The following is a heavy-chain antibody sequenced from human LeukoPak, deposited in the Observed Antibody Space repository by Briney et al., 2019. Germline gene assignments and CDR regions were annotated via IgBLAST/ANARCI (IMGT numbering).Heavy chain of an antibody. Sequence: GGSLRLSCEASGFTFSSYSMNWVRQAPGKGLEWFSFISSSSSIIHYADSVKGRFTISRDNAKNSLYLQMNSLRAEDTAVYYCARSGTTYYYDSGSRIWGQGTMVTVSS. CDR1: GFTFSSYS. D-gene: IGHD3-22*01. V-gene: IGHV3-48*04. CDR3: ARSGTTYYYDSGSRI. CDR2: ISSSSSII. J-gene: IGHJ3*02.